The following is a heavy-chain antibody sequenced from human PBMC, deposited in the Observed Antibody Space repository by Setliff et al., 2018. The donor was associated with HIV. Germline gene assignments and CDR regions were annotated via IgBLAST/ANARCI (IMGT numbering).Heavy chain of an antibody. CDR2: ISGSCQTI. Sequence: QPAGPLRLSCVASGFSINDYDMNWVRQAPGKGLEWVSHISGSCQTIYYADSVRGRITISRDNAQNSVYPQMTSLRAEDTAVYFCAYYSSGSFYLGYYFYHGMDVWGQGTTVTVSS. D-gene: IGHD3-10*01. CDR3: AYYSSGSFYLGYYFYHGMDV. CDR1: GFSINDYD. V-gene: IGHV3-48*03. J-gene: IGHJ6*02.